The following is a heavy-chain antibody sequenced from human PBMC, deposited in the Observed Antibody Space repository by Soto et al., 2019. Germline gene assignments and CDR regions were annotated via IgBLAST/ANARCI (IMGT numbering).Heavy chain of an antibody. CDR2: ISGSGDST. CDR3: ARRGSGSYYDY. D-gene: IGHD1-26*01. CDR1: GFTFSSYA. V-gene: IGHV3-23*01. J-gene: IGHJ4*02. Sequence: EVQLLESGGGLVQPGGSLRLSCAASGFTFSSYAMRWVRKAPGKGLEWVSAISGSGDSTYYADSVKGRFTISRHNSKNTLYLQMNSLRAEDTAVYYCARRGSGSYYDYWGQGTLVTVSS.